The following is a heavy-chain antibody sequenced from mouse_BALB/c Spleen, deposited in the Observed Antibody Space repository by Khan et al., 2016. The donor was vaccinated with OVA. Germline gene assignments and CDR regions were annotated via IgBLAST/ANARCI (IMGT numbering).Heavy chain of an antibody. CDR2: INPTSGYT. CDR1: GYTFTSYW. J-gene: IGHJ2*01. CDR3: ARDRIDY. V-gene: IGHV1-7*01. Sequence: QVQLQQSGAELAKPGASVKMSCKASGYTFTSYWMHWIKQRPGQGLEWIGYINPTSGYTDYNQKFKDKATLTADKSSRTAYMQLSSLTSDDSAVYYCARDRIDYWGQGTALTVSS.